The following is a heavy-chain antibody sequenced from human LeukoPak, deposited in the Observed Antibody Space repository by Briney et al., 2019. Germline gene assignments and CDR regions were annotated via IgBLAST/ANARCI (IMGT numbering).Heavy chain of an antibody. CDR1: GYSFTGYY. J-gene: IGHJ4*02. V-gene: IGHV1-2*04. CDR2: INPNSGGT. CDR3: ARDETWAGVSPGGY. Sequence: GASVKVSCKASGYSFTGYYIHWVRQAPGQGLEWMGWINPNSGGTDYAQKFQDWVTMTTDTSSSTAYMELSRLTSDDTAVYYCARDETWAGVSPGGYWGQGTLVTVSS. D-gene: IGHD3/OR15-3a*01.